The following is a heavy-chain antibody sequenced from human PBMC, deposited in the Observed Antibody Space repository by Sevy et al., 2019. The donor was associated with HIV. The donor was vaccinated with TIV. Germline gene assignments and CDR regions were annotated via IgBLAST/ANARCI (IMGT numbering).Heavy chain of an antibody. V-gene: IGHV3-33*01. CDR3: ARDRPTTGRFDY. Sequence: GGSLRLSCAASGFTFSSYGMHWVRQAPGKGLEWVAVIWYDESNKYYADSVKGRFTISRDNSKNTLYLQMNSLRAEDTAVYYCARDRPTTGRFDYWGQGTLVTVSS. J-gene: IGHJ4*02. CDR1: GFTFSSYG. CDR2: IWYDESNK. D-gene: IGHD1-1*01.